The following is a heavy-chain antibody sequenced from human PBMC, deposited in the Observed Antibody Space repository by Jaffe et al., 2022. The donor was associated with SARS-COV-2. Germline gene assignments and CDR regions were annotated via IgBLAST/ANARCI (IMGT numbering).Heavy chain of an antibody. CDR3: ARDFWQWLDKNYYYYYGMDV. J-gene: IGHJ6*02. CDR1: GFTFSSYA. CDR2: ISYDGSNK. V-gene: IGHV3-30-3*01. Sequence: QVQLVESGGGVVQPGRSLRLSCAASGFTFSSYAMHWVRQAPGKGLEWVAVISYDGSNKYYADSVKGRFTISRDNSKNTLYLQMNSLRAEDTAVYYCARDFWQWLDKNYYYYYGMDVWGQGTTVTVSS. D-gene: IGHD6-19*01.